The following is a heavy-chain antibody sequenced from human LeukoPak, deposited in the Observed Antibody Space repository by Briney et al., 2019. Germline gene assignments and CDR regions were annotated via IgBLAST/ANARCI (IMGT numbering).Heavy chain of an antibody. CDR3: ARDMEQWLVQDWYFDL. Sequence: GGSLRLSCAASGFTFSSYGMHLVRQAPGKGLEWVAVIGYDGRNKYYADSVKGRFIISRDNSKNTLYLQMNILRTEDTAVYYCARDMEQWLVQDWYFDLWGRGTLVTVSS. D-gene: IGHD6-19*01. CDR1: GFTFSSYG. J-gene: IGHJ2*01. CDR2: IGYDGRNK. V-gene: IGHV3-33*01.